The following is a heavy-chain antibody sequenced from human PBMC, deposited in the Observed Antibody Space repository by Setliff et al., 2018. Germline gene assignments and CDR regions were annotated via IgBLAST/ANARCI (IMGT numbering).Heavy chain of an antibody. CDR2: VTAFGGTT. Sequence: PGGSLRLSCTTSGFTLTSAVMTWFRQAPGKGLEWVSAVTAFGGTTYDADSVKGRFTTSRDNSKNTIYLQMNNLRAEDTAVFYCVPGRGSWGQGALVTVSS. J-gene: IGHJ5*02. CDR3: VPGRGS. V-gene: IGHV3-23*01. CDR1: GFTLTSAV. D-gene: IGHD6-25*01.